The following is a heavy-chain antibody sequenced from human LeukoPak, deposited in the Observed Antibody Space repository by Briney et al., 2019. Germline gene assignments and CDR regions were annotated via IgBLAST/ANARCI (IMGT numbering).Heavy chain of an antibody. D-gene: IGHD6-13*01. CDR1: GYTLNKFG. Sequence: ASVTVSCKASGYTLNKFGMSWVRQAPGQGLEWLGWINTYNGNTKLGEKFQGRVTITTDTSTSTVYMELTSLRTDDTAVYFCARDTPQHLKRFDYWGQGTLVTVSS. CDR2: INTYNGNT. V-gene: IGHV1-18*01. J-gene: IGHJ4*02. CDR3: ARDTPQHLKRFDY.